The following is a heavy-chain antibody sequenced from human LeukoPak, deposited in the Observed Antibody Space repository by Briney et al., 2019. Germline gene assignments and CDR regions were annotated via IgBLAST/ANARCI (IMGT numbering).Heavy chain of an antibody. V-gene: IGHV3-23*01. CDR2: ISGSGGST. J-gene: IGHJ4*02. Sequence: PGGSLRLSCAASGFTFSSYAIDWVRQAPGKGLEWVSVISGSGGSTYYAGSVKGRFTISRDNSKNTLYLQMNSLRAEDTAVYYCARKDIEVAGFDYWGQGTLVTVSS. D-gene: IGHD6-19*01. CDR1: GFTFSSYA. CDR3: ARKDIEVAGFDY.